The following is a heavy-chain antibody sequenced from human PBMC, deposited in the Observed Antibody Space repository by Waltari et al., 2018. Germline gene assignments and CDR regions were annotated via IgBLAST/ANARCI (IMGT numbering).Heavy chain of an antibody. CDR1: GFTFSSYA. CDR3: AKGRGGQQLVQIY. Sequence: EVQLLESGGGLVQPGGSLRLSCAASGFTFSSYAMRWVRRAPGKVLEWVSAISGSGGSTYYADSVKGRFTISRDNSKNTLYLQMNSLRAEDTAVYYCAKGRGGQQLVQIYWGQGTLVTVSS. D-gene: IGHD6-13*01. CDR2: ISGSGGST. J-gene: IGHJ4*02. V-gene: IGHV3-23*01.